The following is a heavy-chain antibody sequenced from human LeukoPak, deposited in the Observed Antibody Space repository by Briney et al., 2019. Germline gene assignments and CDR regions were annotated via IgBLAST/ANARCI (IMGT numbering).Heavy chain of an antibody. D-gene: IGHD1-26*01. CDR2: IGTAGDT. Sequence: PGGSLRLSCAASGFTFSRYDMHWVRQATGKGLEWVSAIGTAGDTYYPGSVKGRLTISRENAKNSLYLQMNSLRAGDTAVYYCARGRSGSYDYWGQGTLVTVSS. J-gene: IGHJ4*02. V-gene: IGHV3-13*01. CDR1: GFTFSRYD. CDR3: ARGRSGSYDY.